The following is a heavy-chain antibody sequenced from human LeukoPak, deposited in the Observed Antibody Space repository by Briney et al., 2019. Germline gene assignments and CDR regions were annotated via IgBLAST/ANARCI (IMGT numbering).Heavy chain of an antibody. V-gene: IGHV1-18*01. D-gene: IGHD3-22*01. CDR2: ISAYNGNT. CDR3: ARDPRPSYESGGYYYPGDY. J-gene: IGHJ4*02. CDR1: GYTFTSYG. Sequence: ASVKVSCKASGYTFTSYGISWVRQAPGQGLEWMGWISAYNGNTNYAQKLQGRVTMTTDTSTSTVYMELSSLRSEDTAVYYCARDPRPSYESGGYYYPGDYWGQGTLVTVSS.